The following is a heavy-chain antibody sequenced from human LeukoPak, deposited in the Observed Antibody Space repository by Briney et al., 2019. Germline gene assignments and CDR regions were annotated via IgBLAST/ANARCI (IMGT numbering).Heavy chain of an antibody. CDR3: ARHRDYYDT. CDR1: GSSINNNF. D-gene: IGHD3-22*01. V-gene: IGHV4-59*08. J-gene: IGHJ4*01. Sequence: SETLSLTCTVSGSSINNNFWTWMPQPPGKAREGISYINSSGSPNYNPSLESRVIISGDTSKNQISLKLTSVTAADTAVYFCARHRDYYDTWGRGTLVTASS. CDR2: INSSGSP.